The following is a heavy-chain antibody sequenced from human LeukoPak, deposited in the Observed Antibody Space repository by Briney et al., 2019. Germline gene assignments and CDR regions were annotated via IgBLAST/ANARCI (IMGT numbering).Heavy chain of an antibody. V-gene: IGHV4-34*01. J-gene: IGHJ3*02. CDR2: INHSGST. D-gene: IGHD2-21*02. CDR3: ARDPGDCGGDCYSPPRAFDI. Sequence: SETLSLTRAVYGGSFSGYYWSWLRQPPGKGLEWIGEINHSGSTNYNPSLKSRVTISVDTSKNQFSLKLSSVTAADTAVYYCARDPGDCGGDCYSPPRAFDIWGQGTMVTVSS. CDR1: GGSFSGYY.